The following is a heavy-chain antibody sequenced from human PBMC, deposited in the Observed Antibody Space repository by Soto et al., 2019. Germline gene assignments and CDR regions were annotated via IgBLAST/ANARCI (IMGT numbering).Heavy chain of an antibody. J-gene: IGHJ4*02. CDR1: GFIFSDYW. V-gene: IGHV3-74*01. CDR3: VRAVGGVSHLDH. CDR2: VHRYVGSP. Sequence: PGGSLRLSCAASGFIFSDYWIHWVRQAPGKGLVWVARVHRYVGSPKYAASVKGRFTTSRDNSDNKVFLQMNDLTSEDTAVYFCVRAVGGVSHLDHWGLGTLVTVSS. D-gene: IGHD2-8*02.